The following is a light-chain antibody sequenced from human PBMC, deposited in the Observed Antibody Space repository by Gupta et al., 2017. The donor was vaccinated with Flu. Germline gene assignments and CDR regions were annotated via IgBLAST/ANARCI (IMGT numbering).Light chain of an antibody. V-gene: IGKV2-30*01. CDR2: KVS. CDR1: QSLLDNDGKTY. Sequence: TLGQSASISCRSSQSLLDNDGKTYLNWFKQRPGQSPRRLIYKVSNRDSGVPDRFSGSGSGTDFTLKISRGEAEDVGIYYCMQSTHWPPFTFGHGTKVDIK. J-gene: IGKJ3*01. CDR3: MQSTHWPPFT.